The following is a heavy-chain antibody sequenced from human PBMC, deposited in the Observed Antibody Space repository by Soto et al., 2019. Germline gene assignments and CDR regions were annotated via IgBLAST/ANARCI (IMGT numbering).Heavy chain of an antibody. CDR1: GFSFSSYG. CDR2: IWFDGSNK. J-gene: IGHJ3*02. V-gene: IGHV3-33*06. CDR3: AKDSNLITMIVVVIHDAFDI. D-gene: IGHD3-22*01. Sequence: QVQLVESGGGVVQPGRSLRLSCAASGFSFSSYGMHWVRQPPGKGLEWVAIIWFDGSNKYYADSVKGRFTISRDNSKNTLYLHLNSLRAEDTAVYYCAKDSNLITMIVVVIHDAFDIWGQGTMVTVSS.